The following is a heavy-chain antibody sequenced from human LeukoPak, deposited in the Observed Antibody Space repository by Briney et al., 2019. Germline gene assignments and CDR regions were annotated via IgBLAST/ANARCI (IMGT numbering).Heavy chain of an antibody. J-gene: IGHJ6*03. V-gene: IGHV3-64*01. D-gene: IGHD6-6*01. CDR3: ARDMWQLEVIYYYYYMDV. CDR1: GFTFSSYA. Sequence: GGSLRLSCAASGFTFSSYAMHWVRQAPGKGLEYVSAISSNGGSTYYANSVKGRFTISRDNSKNTLYLQMGSLRAEDMAVYYCARDMWQLEVIYYYYYMDVWGKGTTVTVSS. CDR2: ISSNGGST.